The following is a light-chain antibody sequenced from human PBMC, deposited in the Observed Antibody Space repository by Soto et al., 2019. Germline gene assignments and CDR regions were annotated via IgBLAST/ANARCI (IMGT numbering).Light chain of an antibody. CDR1: QSVSSK. V-gene: IGKV3-15*01. CDR2: GAS. CDR3: QQYNNWPRT. Sequence: EIVMTQSPATLSVPPGDRATLSCRASQSVSSKLAWYQQKAGQAPRLLIYGASTRATGIPARFSGSGSGTEGTITISSLQSEDFEVYDGQQYNNWPRTFGQGTKVDIK. J-gene: IGKJ1*01.